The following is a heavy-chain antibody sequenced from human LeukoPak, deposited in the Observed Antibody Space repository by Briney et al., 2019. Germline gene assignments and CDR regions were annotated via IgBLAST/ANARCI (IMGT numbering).Heavy chain of an antibody. CDR3: ARVMGYISGRFDY. Sequence: GGSLRLSCAASGFTFSSYNMNWVRQAPEKGLEWVSSISSSNNYIYYADSMKGRFTISRDNAKNSLYLQMNSLRAEDTAVYYCARVMGYISGRFDYWGQGTLVTVSS. D-gene: IGHD6-19*01. CDR2: ISSSNNYI. V-gene: IGHV3-21*01. CDR1: GFTFSSYN. J-gene: IGHJ4*02.